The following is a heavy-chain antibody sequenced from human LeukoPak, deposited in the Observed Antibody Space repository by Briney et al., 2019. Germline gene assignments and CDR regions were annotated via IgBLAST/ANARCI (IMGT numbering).Heavy chain of an antibody. V-gene: IGHV4-31*03. CDR3: ARLVVPAAIPSCYYGMDV. D-gene: IGHD2-2*02. CDR2: IYYSGST. CDR1: GGSISSGGYY. Sequence: SETLSLTCTVSGGSISSGGYYWSWIRQHPGKGLEWIGYIYYSGSTYYNPSLKSRVTISVDTSKNQFSLKLSSVTAADTAVYYCARLVVPAAIPSCYYGMDVWGQGTTVTVSS. J-gene: IGHJ6*02.